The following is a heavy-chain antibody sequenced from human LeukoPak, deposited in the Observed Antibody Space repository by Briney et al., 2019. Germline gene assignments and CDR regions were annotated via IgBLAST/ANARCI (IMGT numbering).Heavy chain of an antibody. CDR2: IYHSGST. CDR1: GYSISSGNY. CDR3: ASCIVGATTYYFDY. J-gene: IGHJ4*02. V-gene: IGHV4-38-2*01. Sequence: SETLSLTCSVSGYSISSGNYWGWIRLPPGKGLQWIGSIYHSGSTYYNPSLKSRVTISVDKSKNQFSLKLSSVTAADTAVYYCASCIVGATTYYFDYWGQGTLVTVSS. D-gene: IGHD1-26*01.